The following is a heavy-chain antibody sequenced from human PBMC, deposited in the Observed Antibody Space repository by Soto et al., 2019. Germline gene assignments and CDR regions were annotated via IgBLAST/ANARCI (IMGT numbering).Heavy chain of an antibody. Sequence: SQTLSLTCALSGDSVSSNSAAWNWIRQSPSRGLEWLGRTYYRSKWYNDYAVSVKSRITINPDTSKNQFSLQLNSVTPEDTAVYYCARVLPIAVAGTASYYGMDVWGQGTTVTSP. CDR1: GDSVSSNSAA. CDR3: ARVLPIAVAGTASYYGMDV. D-gene: IGHD6-19*01. V-gene: IGHV6-1*01. J-gene: IGHJ6*02. CDR2: TYYRSKWYN.